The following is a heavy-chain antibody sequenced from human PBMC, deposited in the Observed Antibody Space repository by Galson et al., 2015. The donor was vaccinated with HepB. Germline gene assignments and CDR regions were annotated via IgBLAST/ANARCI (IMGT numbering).Heavy chain of an antibody. V-gene: IGHV3-30-3*01. D-gene: IGHD3-10*01. J-gene: IGHJ1*01. Sequence: SCAVSGVTFRGYVLHWVRQAPGKGLEWVAEISHDATKKDFADSVKGRFSISRDNSKNTLYLQMNSLRVEDTAVYYCARDGGSQGYFQHWGQGTLVTVSS. CDR1: GVTFRGYV. CDR2: ISHDATKK. CDR3: ARDGGSQGYFQH.